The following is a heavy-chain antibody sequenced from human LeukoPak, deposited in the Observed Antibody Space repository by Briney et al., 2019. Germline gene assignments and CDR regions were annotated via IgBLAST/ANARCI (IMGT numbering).Heavy chain of an antibody. CDR2: INSDGSST. CDR3: ARHGGYCGGDCHDAFDI. Sequence: GGSLRLSCAASGFTFSSYWMHWVRQAPGKGLVWVSRINSDGSSTSYEDSMKGRFTISRDNAKNALYLQMNSLRAEDTAVYYCARHGGYCGGDCHDAFDIWGQGTMVTVSS. D-gene: IGHD2-21*02. CDR1: GFTFSSYW. J-gene: IGHJ3*02. V-gene: IGHV3-74*01.